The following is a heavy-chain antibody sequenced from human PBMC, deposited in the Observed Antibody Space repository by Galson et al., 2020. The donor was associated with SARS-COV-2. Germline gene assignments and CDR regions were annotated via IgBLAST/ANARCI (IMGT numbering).Heavy chain of an antibody. CDR1: GDSISSSY. Sequence: SETLSLTCNVSGDSISSSYWSWIRQPPGQGLEWIGYIPYTGSTDYNPSLKSRVTISIDTSKNQFSLSVSSVTAADTAVYYCARVGTLTVVSNYYYYMDVWGKGTTVTISS. D-gene: IGHD3-22*01. CDR2: IPYTGST. CDR3: ARVGTLTVVSNYYYYMDV. J-gene: IGHJ6*03. V-gene: IGHV4-59*01.